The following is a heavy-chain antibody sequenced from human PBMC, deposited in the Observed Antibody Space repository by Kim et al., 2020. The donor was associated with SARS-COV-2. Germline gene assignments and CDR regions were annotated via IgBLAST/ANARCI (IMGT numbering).Heavy chain of an antibody. CDR3: VRDYRYALDY. D-gene: IGHD5-18*01. V-gene: IGHV3-48*02. J-gene: IGHJ4*02. CDR2: TM. Sequence: TMYNAASVKGRFPNSRDNDKNSLYLQMNSLRDDDTAIYYCVRDYRYALDYWGQGTLVTVSS.